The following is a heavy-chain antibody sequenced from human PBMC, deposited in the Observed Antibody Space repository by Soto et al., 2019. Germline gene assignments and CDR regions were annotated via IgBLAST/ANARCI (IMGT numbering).Heavy chain of an antibody. CDR2: ISYDGSNK. J-gene: IGHJ4*02. Sequence: GGSLRLSFAASGFTFSSYAMHWVRQAPGKGLEWVAVISYDGSNKYYADSVKGRFTISRDNSKNTLYLQMNSLRAEDTAVYYCAREGPTYYDFWSGFGQRKFYFDYWGQGT. V-gene: IGHV3-30-3*01. CDR3: AREGPTYYDFWSGFGQRKFYFDY. D-gene: IGHD3-3*01. CDR1: GFTFSSYA.